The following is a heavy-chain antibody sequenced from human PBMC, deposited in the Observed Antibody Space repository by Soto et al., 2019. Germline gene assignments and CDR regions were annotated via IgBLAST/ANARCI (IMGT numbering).Heavy chain of an antibody. CDR3: ARDVRGSGWYAMDV. CDR2: ISYDGSSK. D-gene: IGHD6-19*01. CDR1: GFTFSNYA. Sequence: QVQLVESGGGVVQPGRSLRLSCAASGFTFSNYAMHWARQAPGKGLEWVAVISYDGSSKYYADSVKGRFTIARDDSKNTLNLQMNSLRTEDTAVYYCARDVRGSGWYAMDVWGQGTTVTVSS. J-gene: IGHJ6*02. V-gene: IGHV3-30-3*01.